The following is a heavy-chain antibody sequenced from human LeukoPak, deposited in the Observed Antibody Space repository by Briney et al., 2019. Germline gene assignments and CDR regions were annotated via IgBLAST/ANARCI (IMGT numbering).Heavy chain of an antibody. CDR2: IYTSGST. J-gene: IGHJ4*02. Sequence: SETLSLTCTVSGGSISSYYWSWLRQPAGKGLEWIGRIYTSGSTNYNPSLKSRVTMSVDTTKNQYSRKLSSVTAADTAVYYWARLGNYYYSSGYVYWGQGTLVTVSS. CDR1: GGSISSYY. CDR3: ARLGNYYYSSGYVY. V-gene: IGHV4-4*07. D-gene: IGHD3-22*01.